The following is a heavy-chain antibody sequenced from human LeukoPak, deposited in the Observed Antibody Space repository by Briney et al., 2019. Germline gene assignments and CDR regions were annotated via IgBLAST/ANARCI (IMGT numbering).Heavy chain of an antibody. CDR3: AKGVPAAFWFDY. D-gene: IGHD2-2*01. CDR1: GFTFSSYA. J-gene: IGHJ4*02. V-gene: IGHV3-23*01. CDR2: ISGSGGRT. Sequence: PGRSLRLSCAASGFTFSSYAMSWVRQAPGKGLEWVSAISGSGGRTYYADSVKGRFTLSRDNSKNPLYLQMNSPRAEGTAVYYCAKGVPAAFWFDYWGQGTLVTVCS.